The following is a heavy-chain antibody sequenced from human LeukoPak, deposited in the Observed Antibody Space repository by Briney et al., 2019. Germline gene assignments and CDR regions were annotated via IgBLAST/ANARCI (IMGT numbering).Heavy chain of an antibody. J-gene: IGHJ6*02. V-gene: IGHV1-69*13. Sequence: ALVKVSCKASGGTFSSYAISWVRQAPGQGLEWMGGIIPIFGTANYAQKFQGRVTITADESTSTAYMELSSLRSEDTAVYYCARVGTVAGTLPYYYYGMDVWGQGTTVTVSS. D-gene: IGHD6-19*01. CDR1: GGTFSSYA. CDR2: IIPIFGTA. CDR3: ARVGTVAGTLPYYYYGMDV.